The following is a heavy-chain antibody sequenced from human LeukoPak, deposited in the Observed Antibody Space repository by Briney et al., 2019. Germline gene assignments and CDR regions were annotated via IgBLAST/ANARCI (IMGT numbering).Heavy chain of an antibody. CDR1: GYTFTGYY. J-gene: IGHJ4*02. D-gene: IGHD3-10*01. Sequence: ASVKVSCKASGYTFTGYYMHWVRQAPGQGLEWMGWINTNTGNPTYAQGFTGRFVFSLDTSVSTAYLQISSLKAEDTAVYYCARGSSYYGSGSYEGDYFDYWGQGTLVTVSS. CDR2: INTNTGNP. V-gene: IGHV7-4-1*02. CDR3: ARGSSYYGSGSYEGDYFDY.